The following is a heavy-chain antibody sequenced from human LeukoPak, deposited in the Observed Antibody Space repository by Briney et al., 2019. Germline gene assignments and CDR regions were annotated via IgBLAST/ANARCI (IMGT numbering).Heavy chain of an antibody. J-gene: IGHJ4*02. V-gene: IGHV4-39*01. D-gene: IGHD3-3*01. Sequence: PSETLSLTCTVSGGSISSSSYYWGWIRQPPGKGLEWIGSIYYSGSTYYSPSLKSRVTISVDTSKNQFSLKLSSVTAADTAVYYCATTRSNDFWSGYPDYWGQGTLVTVSS. CDR3: ATTRSNDFWSGYPDY. CDR2: IYYSGST. CDR1: GGSISSSSYY.